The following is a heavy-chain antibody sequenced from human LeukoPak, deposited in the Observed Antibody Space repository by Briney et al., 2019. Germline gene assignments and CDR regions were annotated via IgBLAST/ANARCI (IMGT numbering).Heavy chain of an antibody. D-gene: IGHD6-13*01. J-gene: IGHJ4*02. V-gene: IGHV4-30-2*01. Sequence: PSQTLSLTCAVSGGSISSGGYSWSWIRQPPGKGLEWIGYIYHSGSTYYNPSLKSRVTISVDRSKNQFSLKLSSVTAADTAVYYCARLVAATGNFDYWGQGTLLTVSS. CDR2: IYHSGST. CDR3: ARLVAATGNFDY. CDR1: GGSISSGGYS.